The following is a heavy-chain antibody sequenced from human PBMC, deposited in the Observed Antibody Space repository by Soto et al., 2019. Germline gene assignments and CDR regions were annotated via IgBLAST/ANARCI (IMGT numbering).Heavy chain of an antibody. V-gene: IGHV1-2*02. CDR2: INPNSGGT. Sequence: QWRLLQSGAEVKKPGASVKVSCKASGYTFSGYNMHWVRQAPGQGLEWMGWINPNSGGTNSARKFQGRVTMTRDTSIGTAYMELTNLTSDDTAVYFCARELLWSAQKPIDFWGQGTLVTVSS. D-gene: IGHD2-21*01. J-gene: IGHJ4*02. CDR1: GYTFSGYN. CDR3: ARELLWSAQKPIDF.